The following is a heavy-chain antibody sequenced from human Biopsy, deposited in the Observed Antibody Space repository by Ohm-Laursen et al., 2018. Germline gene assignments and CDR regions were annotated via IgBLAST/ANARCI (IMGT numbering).Heavy chain of an antibody. CDR2: IYDRGSTA. Sequence: TLSLTCTVSGDSVSSGSFYWTWIRQPPGQGLEFIGYIYDRGSTANYNPSLESRVTMSVDMPKNHFSLKLSSVTAADTSLYYCARGMRSSGWPYFDPWGQGTLVTVSS. CDR1: GDSVSSGSFY. V-gene: IGHV4-61*01. CDR3: ARGMRSSGWPYFDP. J-gene: IGHJ4*02. D-gene: IGHD6-19*01.